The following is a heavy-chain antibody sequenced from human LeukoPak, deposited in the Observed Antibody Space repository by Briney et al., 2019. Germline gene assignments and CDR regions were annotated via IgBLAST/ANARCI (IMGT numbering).Heavy chain of an antibody. CDR2: IIPIFGTT. Sequence: SVKVSCKASGGTLSRFYITWARQAPGQGLEWVGGIIPIFGTTNFAQKLQGRVSISTDESTSTAYMELRSLRSDDTAVYYCASGTSRDGYNYARLPLEDWGQGTLVTVSS. D-gene: IGHD5-24*01. CDR1: GGTLSRFY. V-gene: IGHV1-69*05. CDR3: ASGTSRDGYNYARLPLED. J-gene: IGHJ4*02.